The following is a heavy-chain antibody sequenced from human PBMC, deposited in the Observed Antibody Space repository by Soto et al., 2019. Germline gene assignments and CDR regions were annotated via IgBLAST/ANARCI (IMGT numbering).Heavy chain of an antibody. CDR3: ARGPRMTIFGVGVKISYGMDV. D-gene: IGHD3-3*01. J-gene: IGHJ6*02. V-gene: IGHV4-39*07. CDR2: INHRGST. CDR1: GGSISSGGYY. Sequence: PSETLSLTCTVSGGSISSGGYYWSWIRHPPGKGLEWIGEINHRGSTNYNLSLKSRVTISVDTSKTQFSLKLNSVTAADTAVYYCARGPRMTIFGVGVKISYGMDVWGQGTTVTVSS.